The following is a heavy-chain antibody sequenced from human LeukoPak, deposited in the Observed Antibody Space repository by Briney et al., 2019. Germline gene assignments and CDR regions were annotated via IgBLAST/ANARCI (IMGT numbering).Heavy chain of an antibody. Sequence: GGSLRVSCAASGFTFPAYLMSWVRQAPGKGLEWVADIKPDGSEKYYMDSVKGRFTISRDNAKNSLYLQMNSLRAEDTAVYYCARDYDYWGQGTLVTVSS. V-gene: IGHV3-7*03. J-gene: IGHJ4*02. CDR2: IKPDGSEK. CDR3: ARDYDY. CDR1: GFTFPAYL.